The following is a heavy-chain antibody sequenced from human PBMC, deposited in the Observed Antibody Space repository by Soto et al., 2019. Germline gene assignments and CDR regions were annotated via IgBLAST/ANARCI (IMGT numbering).Heavy chain of an antibody. Sequence: QPGGSLRLSCAGSGFTLKNYAMSWVRQAPGKGLEWVSGISGSGGSTYYTDSVKGRFTMSRDNSKNTLYLQMNSLRAEDTAVYYCAKWYCSGGSCYPTFDSWGQGTLVTVSS. CDR3: AKWYCSGGSCYPTFDS. CDR1: GFTLKNYA. CDR2: ISGSGGST. J-gene: IGHJ4*02. V-gene: IGHV3-23*01. D-gene: IGHD2-15*01.